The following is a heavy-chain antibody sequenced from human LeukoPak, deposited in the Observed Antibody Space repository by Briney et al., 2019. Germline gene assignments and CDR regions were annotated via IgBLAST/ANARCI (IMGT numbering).Heavy chain of an antibody. Sequence: GESLKISCKGSGYSFSSYWIGWVRQMPGKGLEWMGIIFAGDSNTRYNPSFQGQVTISVDKSISTAYLQWSSLEASDTALYYCVRYPTNYYAMDVWGQGTTVTVSS. CDR3: VRYPTNYYAMDV. CDR1: GYSFSSYW. D-gene: IGHD1-26*01. CDR2: IFAGDSNT. V-gene: IGHV5-51*01. J-gene: IGHJ6*02.